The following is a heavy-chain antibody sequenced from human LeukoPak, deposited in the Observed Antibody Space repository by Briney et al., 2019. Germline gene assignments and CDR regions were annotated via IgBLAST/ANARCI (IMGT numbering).Heavy chain of an antibody. V-gene: IGHV3-15*01. CDR1: GFTFSNAW. J-gene: IGHJ3*02. Sequence: GGSLRLSCAASGFTFSNAWMSWVRQAPGKGLEWVGRIKSKTDGGTTDYAAPVEGRFTISRDDSKNTLYLQMNSLKTEDTAVYYCTPSLRSDAFDIWGQGTMVTVSS. CDR2: IKSKTDGGTT. CDR3: TPSLRSDAFDI. D-gene: IGHD3-16*01.